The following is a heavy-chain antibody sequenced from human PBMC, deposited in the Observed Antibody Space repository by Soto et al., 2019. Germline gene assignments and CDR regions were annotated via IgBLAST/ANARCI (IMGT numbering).Heavy chain of an antibody. D-gene: IGHD2-21*01. CDR2: INQDGSDK. J-gene: IGHJ5*02. Sequence: EMQVVESGGGLVQPGGSLRLSCAASGFTFGSHWMTWVRQVPGKGLEWVANINQDGSDKYYVDSVKGQFTISRDNAKNSLYLQMNSLRVEDTAVYYCATSMRHTLDPWGQGTLVTVSP. CDR3: ATSMRHTLDP. CDR1: GFTFGSHW. V-gene: IGHV3-7*01.